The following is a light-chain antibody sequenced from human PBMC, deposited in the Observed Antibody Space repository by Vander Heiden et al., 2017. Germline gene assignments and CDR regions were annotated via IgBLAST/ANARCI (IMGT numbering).Light chain of an antibody. J-gene: IGKJ3*01. CDR3: MQALQTPRT. Sequence: DIAMTQSPLSLPVTPGEPASISCRSSQSLLHSNGYNYLDWYLQKPGQSPQLLIYLGSNRASGVPDRFSGSGSGTDFTLKISRVEAEDVGVDYCMQALQTPRTFGPGTKVDIK. V-gene: IGKV2-28*01. CDR1: QSLLHSNGYNY. CDR2: LGS.